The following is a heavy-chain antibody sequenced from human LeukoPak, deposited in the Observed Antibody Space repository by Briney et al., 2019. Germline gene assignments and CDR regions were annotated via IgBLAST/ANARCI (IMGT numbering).Heavy chain of an antibody. CDR1: GGTFSGYA. D-gene: IGHD1-26*01. CDR3: ARVGQWELDRFHDY. J-gene: IGHJ4*02. CDR2: INPNSGGT. Sequence: ASVKVSCKASGGTFSGYAISWVRQAPGQGLEWMGWINPNSGGTNYAQRFQGRVTMTRDTSISTAYMELSRLRSDDTAVFYCARVGQWELDRFHDYWGQGTLVTVSS. V-gene: IGHV1-2*02.